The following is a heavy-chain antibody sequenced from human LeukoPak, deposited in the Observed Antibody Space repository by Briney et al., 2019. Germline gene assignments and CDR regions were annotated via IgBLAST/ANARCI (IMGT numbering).Heavy chain of an antibody. V-gene: IGHV3-21*01. D-gene: IGHD3-22*01. Sequence: GGSLRLSCAASGFTFSSYSMNWVRQAPGKGLEWVSSISSSSSYIYYADSVRGRFTISRDNAKSSLYLQMNSLRAEDTAVYYCASLDSSGYYSIDYWGQGTLVTVSS. CDR1: GFTFSSYS. CDR2: ISSSSSYI. J-gene: IGHJ4*02. CDR3: ASLDSSGYYSIDY.